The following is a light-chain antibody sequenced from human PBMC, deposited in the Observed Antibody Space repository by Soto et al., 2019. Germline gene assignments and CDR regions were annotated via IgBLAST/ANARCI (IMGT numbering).Light chain of an antibody. J-gene: IGKJ2*01. V-gene: IGKV3-15*01. CDR3: QQFNNWPHT. CDR1: QSVNQK. Sequence: EIVLTQSPATLSVSPGERATLSCRASQSVNQKLGWYQQKPGQAPRLLIYVASYRATGIPARFSGSGSGTEYTLTISNLQAEDCAVYYCQQFNNWPHTFGQGTRLEIK. CDR2: VAS.